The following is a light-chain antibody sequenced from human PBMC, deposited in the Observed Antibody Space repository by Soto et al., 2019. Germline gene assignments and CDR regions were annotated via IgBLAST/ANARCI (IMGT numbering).Light chain of an antibody. CDR1: NIGSKN. Sequence: SYELTQPLSVSVALGQTARITCGGNNIGSKNVHWYQQKPGQAPVLVIYRDSNRPSGIPARFSGSNSGNTATLTISRAQAGDEADYYCQVWDSSTVFGTGTKLTVL. CDR2: RDS. CDR3: QVWDSSTV. J-gene: IGLJ1*01. V-gene: IGLV3-9*01.